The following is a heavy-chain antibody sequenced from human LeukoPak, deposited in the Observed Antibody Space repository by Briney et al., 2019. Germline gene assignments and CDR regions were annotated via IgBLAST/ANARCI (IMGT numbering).Heavy chain of an antibody. V-gene: IGHV3-48*03. Sequence: GGSLRLSCAASGFTVSSYYMNWVRQAPGKGLEWVSYISSSGSTIYYADSVKGRFTISRDNAKNSLYLQMNSLRAEDTAVYYCAGHYGSGSYYTGYMDVWGKGTTVTIAS. CDR3: AGHYGSGSYYTGYMDV. D-gene: IGHD3-10*01. CDR2: ISSSGSTI. CDR1: GFTVSSYY. J-gene: IGHJ6*03.